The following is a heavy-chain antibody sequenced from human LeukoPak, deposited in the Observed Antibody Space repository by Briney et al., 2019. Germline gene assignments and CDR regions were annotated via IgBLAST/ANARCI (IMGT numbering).Heavy chain of an antibody. V-gene: IGHV4-59*01. CDR3: ARERLSGVIDY. D-gene: IGHD2-15*01. J-gene: IGHJ4*02. CDR1: GLSMYDYY. CDR2: IHYHGRT. Sequence: AETLSLTCTVSGLSMYDYYWRWIRQPPVKGLEWIGHIHYHGRTNYNPSLESPATISIDMSKNHFSLNLSSVTAADTAVYYCARERLSGVIDYWGQGTLVTVSS.